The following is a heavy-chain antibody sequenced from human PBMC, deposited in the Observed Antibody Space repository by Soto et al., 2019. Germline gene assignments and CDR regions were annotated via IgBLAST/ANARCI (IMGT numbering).Heavy chain of an antibody. J-gene: IGHJ3*02. V-gene: IGHV3-11*06. D-gene: IGHD5-18*01. CDR2: NSSSSSYT. CDR1: GFTFSDYY. Sequence: QVQLVESGGGLVKPGGSLRLSCAASGFTFSDYYMSWIRQAPGKGLEWVSYNSSSSSYTNYADSVKGRFTISRDNAKNSLYLQMNSLRAEDTAVYYCARGGYSYGLGEPAFDIWGQGTMVTVSS. CDR3: ARGGYSYGLGEPAFDI.